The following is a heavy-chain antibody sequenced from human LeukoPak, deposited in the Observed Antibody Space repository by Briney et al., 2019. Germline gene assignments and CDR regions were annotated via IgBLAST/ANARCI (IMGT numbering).Heavy chain of an antibody. Sequence: PGGSLRLSCAASGFTFSNYAIHWVRQAPGKGLEWVAVISYDGGNKYYADSVKGRFTISRDNSKSTLYLQMNSLRAEDTAVYYCARDRCSTTSCSSFDYWGQGTLVTVSS. D-gene: IGHD2-2*01. J-gene: IGHJ4*02. V-gene: IGHV3-30-3*01. CDR3: ARDRCSTTSCSSFDY. CDR2: ISYDGGNK. CDR1: GFTFSNYA.